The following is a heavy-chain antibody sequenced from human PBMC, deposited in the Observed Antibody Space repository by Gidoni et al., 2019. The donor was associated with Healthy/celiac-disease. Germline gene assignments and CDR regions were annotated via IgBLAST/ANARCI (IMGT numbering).Heavy chain of an antibody. CDR2: IFSNDEK. V-gene: IGHV2-26*01. D-gene: IGHD3-22*01. CDR3: ARTYYYDSSGYYYGLFFQH. Sequence: QLTLKESGPVLMQPTQTLTLTCTVSGFSLSNATVCVSWILQPPGKALPWLAHIFSNDEKSYSTSLKSRLTISKDTSKSQVVLTMTNMDPVDTATYYCARTYYYDSSGYYYGLFFQHWGQGTLVTVSS. CDR1: GFSLSNATVC. J-gene: IGHJ1*01.